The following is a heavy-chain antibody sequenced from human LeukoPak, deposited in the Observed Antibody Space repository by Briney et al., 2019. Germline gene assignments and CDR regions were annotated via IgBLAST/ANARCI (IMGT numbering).Heavy chain of an antibody. CDR1: GGTFSSYA. D-gene: IGHD1-26*01. CDR3: ARIRLNRGSYYDFNY. V-gene: IGHV1-69*13. CDR2: IIPIFGTA. Sequence: SVKVSCKASGGTFSSYAIGWVRQAPGQGLEWMGGIIPIFGTANYAQKFQGRVTITADESTSTAYMELSSLRSEDTAVYYCARIRLNRGSYYDFNYWGQGTLVTVSS. J-gene: IGHJ4*02.